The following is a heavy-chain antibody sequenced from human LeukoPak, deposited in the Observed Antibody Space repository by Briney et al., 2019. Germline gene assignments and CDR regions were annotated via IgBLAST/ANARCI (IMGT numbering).Heavy chain of an antibody. CDR1: GFTFSNAW. CDR2: IKSKSDGGTT. D-gene: IGHD6-19*01. V-gene: IGHV3-15*01. CDR3: AKGVGSGWYPSIWDY. Sequence: PGGSLRLSCAASGFTFSNAWMSWVRQAPGKGLEWVGRIKSKSDGGTTDYAAPVKGRFTISRDDPKDTLYLQMDSLRAEDTALYYCAKGVGSGWYPSIWDYWSQGTLVTVSS. J-gene: IGHJ4*02.